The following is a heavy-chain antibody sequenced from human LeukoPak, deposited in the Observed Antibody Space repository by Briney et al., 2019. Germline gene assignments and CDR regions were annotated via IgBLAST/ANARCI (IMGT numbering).Heavy chain of an antibody. Sequence: SGGSLRLSCAASGFTFSSYAMSWVRQAPGKGLEWVSSISSSSSYIYYADSVKGRFTISRDNAKNSLYLQMNSLRAEDTAVYYCARFYSNYYYYGMDVWGQGTTVTVSS. CDR1: GFTFSSYA. J-gene: IGHJ6*02. V-gene: IGHV3-21*01. CDR3: ARFYSNYYYYGMDV. D-gene: IGHD4-4*01. CDR2: ISSSSSYI.